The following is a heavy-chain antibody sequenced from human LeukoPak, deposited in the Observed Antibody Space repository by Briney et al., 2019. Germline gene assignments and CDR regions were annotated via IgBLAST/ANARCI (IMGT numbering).Heavy chain of an antibody. D-gene: IGHD3-3*01. CDR3: ARHGAPLRFLAPRGARDDFDY. CDR1: GGSISSYY. Sequence: SETLSLTCTVSGGSISSYYWSWILQPPGKGLEWIGYILYSGSTNYNPSLKSRVTISVDTSKNQFSLKLSSVTAADTAVYYCARHGAPLRFLAPRGARDDFDYWGQGTLVTVSS. V-gene: IGHV4-59*08. J-gene: IGHJ4*02. CDR2: ILYSGST.